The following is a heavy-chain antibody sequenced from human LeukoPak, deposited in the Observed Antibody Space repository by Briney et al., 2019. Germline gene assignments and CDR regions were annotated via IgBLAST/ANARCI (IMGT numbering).Heavy chain of an antibody. Sequence: ASVKLSCKASGYTFTAYYIHWVRQAPGQGLEWMGCIKCVSGGTEYSRNYRGTVAMTRHTSISTAYMELTRLTSDDTAVYYCVGSNWAAGVAFDSWGQGTQVTVS. D-gene: IGHD2-15*01. CDR1: GYTFTAYY. J-gene: IGHJ4*02. V-gene: IGHV1-2*02. CDR3: VGSNWAAGVAFDS. CDR2: IKCVSGGT.